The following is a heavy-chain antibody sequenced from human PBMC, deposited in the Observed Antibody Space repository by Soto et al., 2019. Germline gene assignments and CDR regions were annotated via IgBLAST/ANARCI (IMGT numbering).Heavy chain of an antibody. CDR2: IYDSGST. CDR1: GGSISSYY. Sequence: SETLSLTCTVSGGSISSYYWSWIRQPPGKGLEWIGYIYDSGSTNSKPSLKSRVTISLDTSKNQFSLKLSSVTAADTAVYYCTRLNFYYGSGSYYSYFDYWGQGTLVTVSS. V-gene: IGHV4-59*08. D-gene: IGHD3-10*01. CDR3: TRLNFYYGSGSYYSYFDY. J-gene: IGHJ4*02.